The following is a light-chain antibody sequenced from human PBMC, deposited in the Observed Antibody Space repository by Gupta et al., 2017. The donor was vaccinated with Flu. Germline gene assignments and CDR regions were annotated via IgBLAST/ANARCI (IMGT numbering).Light chain of an antibody. CDR1: TLQTKD. J-gene: IGLJ3*02. CDR2: MDS. V-gene: IGLV3-27*01. Sequence: SYELTQPSSVSGSPGQTASIACSGDTLQTKDVRWFQRMQGQAPVFLFNMDSERPPGIPGRFAYSTGGTTVTLAITGAQVDDEADYYCYSATDNNLGVFGGGTQLTVL. CDR3: YSATDNNLGV.